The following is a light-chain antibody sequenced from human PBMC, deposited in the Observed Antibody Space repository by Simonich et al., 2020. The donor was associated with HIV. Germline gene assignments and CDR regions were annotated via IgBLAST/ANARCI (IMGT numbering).Light chain of an antibody. Sequence: DIQMTQSPSSLSASVGDRVTITCRASQYMSSYLNWYQQKPGKAPKILISAASSLQSGVPSRFSGSGAGTDFTLTISSLQPEDFTTYYCQQTYNTPPWTFGQGTKVEIK. CDR1: QYMSSY. J-gene: IGKJ1*01. V-gene: IGKV1-39*01. CDR2: AAS. CDR3: QQTYNTPPWT.